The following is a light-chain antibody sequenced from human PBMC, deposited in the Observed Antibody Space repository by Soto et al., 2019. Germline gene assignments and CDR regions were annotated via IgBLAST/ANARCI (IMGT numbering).Light chain of an antibody. V-gene: IGKV1-27*01. Sequence: DIQMTQSPSSLAASVGDRVTITCRASQGIRDYLAWYQQKPGKAPNLLIYGASSLKSGVPSLVSGSGAGTDFTLTISSLQPEDGATDYCQKDDSAPFPFGPGTRVDI. CDR1: QGIRDY. CDR3: QKDDSAPFP. J-gene: IGKJ3*01. CDR2: GAS.